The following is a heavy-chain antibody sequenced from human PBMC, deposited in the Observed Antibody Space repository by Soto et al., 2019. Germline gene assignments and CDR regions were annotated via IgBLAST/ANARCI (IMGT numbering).Heavy chain of an antibody. Sequence: QVQLVQSGAEVKKPGASVKVSCKASGYTFTSYYMHWVRQAPGQGLEWMGIINPSGGGTSYAQKFQGRVTMTRDTSTGTVYVELSSLRSEDTAVYYCARVHTYGAFDYWGQGTLVTVSS. CDR3: ARVHTYGAFDY. CDR2: INPSGGGT. V-gene: IGHV1-46*01. D-gene: IGHD5-18*01. J-gene: IGHJ4*02. CDR1: GYTFTSYY.